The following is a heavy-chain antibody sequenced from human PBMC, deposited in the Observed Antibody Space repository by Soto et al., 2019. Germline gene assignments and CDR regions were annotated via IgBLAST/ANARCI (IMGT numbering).Heavy chain of an antibody. CDR1: EGSSSNYY. Sequence: PLEPLCLTCTVAEGSSSNYYCRCIRQPQGKGLEWIGYIYYSGSTNYNPSLKSRVTISVDTSKNQFSLKLSSVTAADTAVYYCARAAMVRGVINIGEFDYRGHGTLVTVSS. CDR3: ARAAMVRGVINIGEFDY. D-gene: IGHD3-10*01. V-gene: IGHV4-59*08. CDR2: IYYSGST. J-gene: IGHJ4*01.